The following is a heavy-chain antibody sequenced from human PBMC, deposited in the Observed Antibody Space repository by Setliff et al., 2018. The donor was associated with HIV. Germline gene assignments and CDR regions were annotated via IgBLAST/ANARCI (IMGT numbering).Heavy chain of an antibody. Sequence: GASVKVSCKASGYTFTSYYMHWVRQAPGQGLEWMGIINPSGGSTSYAQKFQGRVTMTRDTSTSTVHMELSSLRSEDTAVYYCARVEYYYDSSGYYYDYWGQGTLVTVS. J-gene: IGHJ4*02. CDR2: INPSGGST. CDR3: ARVEYYYDSSGYYYDY. CDR1: GYTFTSYY. V-gene: IGHV1-46*01. D-gene: IGHD3-22*01.